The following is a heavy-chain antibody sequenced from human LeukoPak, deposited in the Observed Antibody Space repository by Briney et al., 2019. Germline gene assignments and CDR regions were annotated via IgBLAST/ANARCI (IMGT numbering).Heavy chain of an antibody. CDR3: ARDSLIMPEYCSSTSCFYYYGMDV. Sequence: SETLSLTCTVSGVSISSYYWSWIRQPAGKGLEWIGRIYTSGGTNYNPSLKNRVTMSVDTYKNQFSLKLSSVTAADTAVYYCARDSLIMPEYCSSTSCFYYYGMDVWGQGTTVTVSS. D-gene: IGHD2-2*01. CDR1: GVSISSYY. V-gene: IGHV4-4*07. J-gene: IGHJ6*02. CDR2: IYTSGGT.